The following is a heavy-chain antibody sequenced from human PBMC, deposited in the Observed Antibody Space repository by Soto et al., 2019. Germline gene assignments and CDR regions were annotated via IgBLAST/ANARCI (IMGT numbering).Heavy chain of an antibody. CDR2: IYYSGST. J-gene: IGHJ4*02. D-gene: IGHD4-17*01. Sequence: QVQLQESGPELVKPSETLSLTCTVSGGSVSSGSYYWSWIRQPPGKGLEWIGYIYYSGSTNYNPSLKSRVTLSVDTSKNEFSLKLSSVTAADTAVYYCARGVWVTSVALDYWGQGTLVTVSS. CDR3: ARGVWVTSVALDY. CDR1: GGSVSSGSYY. V-gene: IGHV4-61*01.